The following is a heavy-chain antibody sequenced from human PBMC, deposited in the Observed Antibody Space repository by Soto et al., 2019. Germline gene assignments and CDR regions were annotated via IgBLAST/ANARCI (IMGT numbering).Heavy chain of an antibody. D-gene: IGHD4-17*01. CDR2: INHSGST. J-gene: IGHJ6*02. Sequence: PSETLSLTCTVYGGSFSGYYWTWTRQPPGTGLEWIGEINHSGSTNYNPSLKSRVTISVDTSKNQFFLKLTSVTAADTAVYYCARVNYGNYYYYYGMDVRGQRTTVTVSS. CDR1: GGSFSGYY. CDR3: ARVNYGNYYYYYGMDV. V-gene: IGHV4-34*01.